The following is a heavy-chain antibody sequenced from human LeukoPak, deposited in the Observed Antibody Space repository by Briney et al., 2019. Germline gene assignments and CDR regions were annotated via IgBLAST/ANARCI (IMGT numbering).Heavy chain of an antibody. CDR2: ISGSGGST. CDR3: ACYDSSGYYFKPTDY. CDR1: GFTFSSYA. J-gene: IGHJ4*02. V-gene: IGHV3-23*01. D-gene: IGHD3-22*01. Sequence: GSLRLSCAASGFTFSSYAMSWVRQAPGKGLEWVSAISGSGGSTYYADSVKGRFTISRDNSKNTLYLQMNSLRAEDTAVYYCACYDSSGYYFKPTDYWGQGTLVTVSS.